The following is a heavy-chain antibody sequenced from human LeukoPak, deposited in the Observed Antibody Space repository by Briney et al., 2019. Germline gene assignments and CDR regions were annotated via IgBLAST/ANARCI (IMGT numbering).Heavy chain of an antibody. CDR3: ARSIAARPDYYYYYMDV. V-gene: IGHV1-8*03. D-gene: IGHD6-6*01. Sequence: ASVKVSCKASGGTFSSYAISWVRQATGQGLEWMGWMNPNSGNTGYAQKFQGRVTITRNTSISTAYMELSSLRSEDTAVYYCARSIAARPDYYYYYMDVWGKGTTVTVSS. CDR2: MNPNSGNT. CDR1: GGTFSSYA. J-gene: IGHJ6*03.